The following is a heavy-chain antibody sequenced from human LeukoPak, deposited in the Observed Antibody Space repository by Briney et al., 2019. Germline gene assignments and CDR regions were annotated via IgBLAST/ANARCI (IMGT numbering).Heavy chain of an antibody. CDR3: ARDRSSFSYAFDI. D-gene: IGHD6-6*01. CDR1: GYTFTTYA. J-gene: IGHJ3*02. CDR2: ISTYNDDR. V-gene: IGHV1-3*04. Sequence: GASVKVSCKASGYTFTTYAIHWVRQAPGQRLEWMGWISTYNDDRKYSPKFQGTVTITTDTSASTACLELSSLRSEDTAVYYCARDRSSFSYAFDIWGQGTMVTVSS.